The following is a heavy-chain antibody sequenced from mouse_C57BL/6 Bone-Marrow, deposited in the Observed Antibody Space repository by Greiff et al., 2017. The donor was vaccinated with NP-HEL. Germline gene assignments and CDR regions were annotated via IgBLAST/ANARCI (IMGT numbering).Heavy chain of an antibody. CDR3: ARGGYGNYCWFAY. J-gene: IGHJ3*01. CDR1: GYTFTSYG. V-gene: IGHV1-81*01. Sequence: VKLMESGAELARPGASVQLSCKASGYTFTSYGISWVKQRTGQGLEWIGEIYPRSGNTYYNEKFKGKATLTADKSSSTAYMELRSLTSEDSAVYFCARGGYGNYCWFAYWGQGTLVTVSA. D-gene: IGHD2-10*02. CDR2: IYPRSGNT.